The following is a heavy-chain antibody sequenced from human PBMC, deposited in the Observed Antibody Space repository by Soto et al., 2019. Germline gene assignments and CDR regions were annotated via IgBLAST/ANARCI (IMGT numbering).Heavy chain of an antibody. CDR3: ASYSRCNTGWRTAS. D-gene: IGHD6-19*01. J-gene: IGHJ5*02. Sequence: EVQLLESGGGLIQPGGSLRLSCVASGFTFSSYSMSWVRQAPGKGLEWVSAISGSGETTYYADSVKGRITLSRDNSKNTLYLHVDSLRAEDTAVYYCASYSRCNTGWRTASWGQGTLVTVSA. CDR2: ISGSGETT. V-gene: IGHV3-23*01. CDR1: GFTFSSYS.